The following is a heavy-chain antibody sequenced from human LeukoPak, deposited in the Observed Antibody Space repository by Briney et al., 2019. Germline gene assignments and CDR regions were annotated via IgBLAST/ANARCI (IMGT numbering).Heavy chain of an antibody. D-gene: IGHD3-3*01. CDR2: ISGSGGST. J-gene: IGHJ4*02. V-gene: IGHV3-23*01. Sequence: GRSLRLSCAASGFTFSSYAMSWVRQAPGKGLEWVSAISGSGGSTYYADSVKGRFTISRDNSKNTLYLQMNSLRAEDTAVYYCAKDLNVLRFLEWLPVFDYWGQGTLVTVSS. CDR3: AKDLNVLRFLEWLPVFDY. CDR1: GFTFSSYA.